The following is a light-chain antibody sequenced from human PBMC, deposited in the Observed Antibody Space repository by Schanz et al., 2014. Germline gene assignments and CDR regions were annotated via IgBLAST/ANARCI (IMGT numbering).Light chain of an antibody. CDR2: EDS. J-gene: IGLJ3*02. CDR3: AAWDDSLNGWV. Sequence: QSALTQPASVSGSPGQSITISCTETSSDVGGYTYVSWYQQHPGKASKLMIYEDSKRPSGVPDRFSGSKSGTSASLAISGLQSEDEADYYCAAWDDSLNGWVFGGGTKLTVL. V-gene: IGLV2-14*01. CDR1: SSDVGGYTY.